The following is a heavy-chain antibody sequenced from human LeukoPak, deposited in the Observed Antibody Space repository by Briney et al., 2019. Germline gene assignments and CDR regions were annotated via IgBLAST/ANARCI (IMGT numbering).Heavy chain of an antibody. V-gene: IGHV3-21*06. CDR3: ARDPYSGNYGAYYYYYMDV. D-gene: IGHD1-26*01. J-gene: IGHJ6*03. Sequence: GGSLRLSCAASGFTFSSYAMSWVRQAPGKGLEWDSSITSSSSYIYYADSVKGRFTISRDNAKNSLYLQMDSLRVEDTAVYYCARDPYSGNYGAYYYYYMDVWGKGTTVTISS. CDR1: GFTFSSYA. CDR2: ITSSSSYI.